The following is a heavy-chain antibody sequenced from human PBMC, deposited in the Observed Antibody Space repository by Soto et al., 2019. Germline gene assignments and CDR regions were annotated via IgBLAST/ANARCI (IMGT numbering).Heavy chain of an antibody. CDR2: IYSGGST. J-gene: IGHJ6*02. CDR1: GFTVSSNY. Sequence: EVQLVESGGGLIQPGGSLRLSCAASGFTVSSNYMSWVRQAPGKGLEWGSVIYSGGSTYYADSVKGRFTISRDNSKNTLYIHMNSLRAEDTAVYYCVSHYYGMDVWGQGTTVTVSS. CDR3: VSHYYGMDV. V-gene: IGHV3-53*01. D-gene: IGHD3-16*02.